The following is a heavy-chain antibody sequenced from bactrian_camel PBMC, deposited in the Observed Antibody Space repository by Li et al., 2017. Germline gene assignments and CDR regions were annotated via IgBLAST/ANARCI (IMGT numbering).Heavy chain of an antibody. J-gene: IGHJ4*01. V-gene: IGHV3S55*01. D-gene: IGHD1*01. Sequence: HVQLVESGGVSVQAGGSLRLSCKVSGHSRGSNCVGWYRLPPGRAPAEREGIAAIRRSGGETWYAGSVKGRFTISQDSARNTVYLQMNRLKTEDTAVYYCAKEIEKSKTPRGQGTQVTVS. CDR3: AKEIEKSKTP. CDR2: IRRSGGET. CDR1: GHSRGSNC.